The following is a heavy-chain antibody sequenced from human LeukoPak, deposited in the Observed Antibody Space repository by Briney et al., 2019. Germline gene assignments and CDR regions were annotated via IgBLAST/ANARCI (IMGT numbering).Heavy chain of an antibody. Sequence: ASVKVSCKASGYTFTTYDINWVRQATGQGLEWMGWMNPNSGDTGYVQKFQGRVTMTRDTSIGTAYLELSSLRSDDTAVYYCARAYSGSYYGYYFDYWGQGTLVTVSS. CDR1: GYTFTTYD. D-gene: IGHD1-26*01. CDR3: ARAYSGSYYGYYFDY. V-gene: IGHV1-8*01. J-gene: IGHJ4*02. CDR2: MNPNSGDT.